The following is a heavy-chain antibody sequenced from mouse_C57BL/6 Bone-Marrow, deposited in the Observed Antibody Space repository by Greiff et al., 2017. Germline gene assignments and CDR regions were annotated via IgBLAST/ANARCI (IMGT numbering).Heavy chain of an antibody. V-gene: IGHV5-17*01. Sequence: EVKLMESGGGLVKPGGSLKLSCAASGFTFSDYGMHWVRQAPEKGLEWVAYISSGSSTIYYADTVKGRFTISRDNAKNTLFLQMTSLRSADTAMYYCARQGYYFDYWGQGTTLTVSS. J-gene: IGHJ2*01. CDR3: ARQGYYFDY. CDR1: GFTFSDYG. CDR2: ISSGSSTI.